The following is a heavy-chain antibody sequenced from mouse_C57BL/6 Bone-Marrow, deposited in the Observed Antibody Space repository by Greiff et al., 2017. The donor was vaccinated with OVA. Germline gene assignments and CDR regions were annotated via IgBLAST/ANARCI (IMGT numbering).Heavy chain of an antibody. CDR3: AREDYIPWFAY. J-gene: IGHJ3*01. Sequence: QVQLQQSGAELARPGASVKLSCKASGYTFTSYGISWVKQRTGQGLEWIGEIYPRSGNTYYNEKFKGKATLTADKSSSTAYMELRSLTSEDSAVYFWAREDYIPWFAYWGQGTLVTVSA. CDR2: IYPRSGNT. V-gene: IGHV1-81*01. D-gene: IGHD2-4*01. CDR1: GYTFTSYG.